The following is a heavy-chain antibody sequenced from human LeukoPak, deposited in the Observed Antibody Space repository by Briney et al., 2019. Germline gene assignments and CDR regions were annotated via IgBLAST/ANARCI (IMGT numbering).Heavy chain of an antibody. J-gene: IGHJ4*02. CDR1: GFTFSDYY. Sequence: GGSLILSCAASGFTFSDYYMTWIRQAPGKGLEWVSYISSSTGYTNYADSVKGRFTISRDNAKNSLYLQMNSLRAEDTAVYYYARVGPHYYDSSGYFYYFDYWGQGTLVTVSS. CDR2: ISSSTGYT. CDR3: ARVGPHYYDSSGYFYYFDY. D-gene: IGHD3-22*01. V-gene: IGHV3-11*06.